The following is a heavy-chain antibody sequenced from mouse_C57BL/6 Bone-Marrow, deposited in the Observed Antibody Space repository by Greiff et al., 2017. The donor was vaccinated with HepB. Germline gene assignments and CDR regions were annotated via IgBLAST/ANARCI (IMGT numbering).Heavy chain of an antibody. V-gene: IGHV1-19*01. D-gene: IGHD2-9*01. CDR2: INPYNGGT. Sequence: VQLQQSGPVLVKPGASVKMSCKASGYTFTDYYMNWVKQSHGKSLEWIGVINPYNGGTSYNQKFKGKATLTVDKSSSTAYMELNSLTSEDSAVYYCARDLLWLRRRGYWGQGTTLTGSS. CDR1: GYTFTDYY. CDR3: ARDLLWLRRRGY. J-gene: IGHJ2*01.